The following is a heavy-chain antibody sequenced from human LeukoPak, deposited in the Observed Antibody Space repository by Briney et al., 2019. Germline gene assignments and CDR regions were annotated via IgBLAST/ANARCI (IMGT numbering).Heavy chain of an antibody. V-gene: IGHV4-39*01. Sequence: SETLSLTCTVSGGSISSSSYYWGWIRQPPGKGLEWIGSIYYSGSTNYSPSLKSRVTISVDTSKNQFSLKLSSVTAADTAVYYCARQGYYGSGSYTRFDYWGQGTLVTVSS. CDR2: IYYSGST. CDR1: GGSISSSSYY. D-gene: IGHD3-10*01. J-gene: IGHJ4*02. CDR3: ARQGYYGSGSYTRFDY.